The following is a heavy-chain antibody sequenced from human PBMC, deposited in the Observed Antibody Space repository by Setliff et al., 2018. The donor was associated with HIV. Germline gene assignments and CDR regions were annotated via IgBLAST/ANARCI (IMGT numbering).Heavy chain of an antibody. Sequence: ASVKVSCKTSGYTFTSYYMHWVRQAPGQGLEWMGIINPSGGSTSYAQKFQGRVTMTRDTSTSTVYMELSSLRSEDTAVYYCAREFPGDYLFDYWGQGTLVTVSS. D-gene: IGHD4-17*01. J-gene: IGHJ4*02. CDR1: GYTFTSYY. CDR2: INPSGGST. V-gene: IGHV1-46*01. CDR3: AREFPGDYLFDY.